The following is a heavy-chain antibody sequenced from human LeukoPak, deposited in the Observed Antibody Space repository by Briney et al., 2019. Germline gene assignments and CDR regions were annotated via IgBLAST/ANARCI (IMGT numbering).Heavy chain of an antibody. Sequence: GGSLRLSCAASGFTFFGYSMNWVRQAPGKGLEWVSYISSSSNSIYYADSVRGRFTISRDNAKNTLFLQMNSLRAEDTAVYYCARDGGLVLVLGRIYYFDSWGQGTLVTVSS. CDR1: GFTFFGYS. J-gene: IGHJ4*02. V-gene: IGHV3-48*01. CDR2: ISSSSNSI. CDR3: ARDGGLVLVLGRIYYFDS. D-gene: IGHD3-16*01.